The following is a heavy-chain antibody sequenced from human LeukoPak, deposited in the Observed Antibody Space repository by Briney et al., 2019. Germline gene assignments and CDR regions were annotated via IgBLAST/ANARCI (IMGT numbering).Heavy chain of an antibody. CDR3: ARGFVAMVRVLYYYMDV. CDR1: GFTFSSYN. V-gene: IGHV3-21*06. CDR2: ISSSSSYI. J-gene: IGHJ6*03. Sequence: GGSLRLSCAASGFTFSSYNMNWVRQAPGKGLEWVAPISSSSSYIYYADSLKGRFTISRDNAKNSLYLQMNSLRAEDSAVYYCARGFVAMVRVLYYYMDVWGKGTTVTISS. D-gene: IGHD3-10*01.